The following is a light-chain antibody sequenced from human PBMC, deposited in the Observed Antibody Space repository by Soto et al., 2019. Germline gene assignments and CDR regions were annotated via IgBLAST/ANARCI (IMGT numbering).Light chain of an antibody. J-gene: IGKJ1*01. Sequence: VLTGTLDPVALCPGERGTVDCRASQSVTSRYLAWYQQKPGQAPRLLIYGASSRATGIPDRFSGSGSRTDLTLPISRLEPQDRAVYYCQPYGSSPRFGQGTKVDI. CDR3: QPYGSSPR. CDR1: QSVTSRY. V-gene: IGKV3-20*01. CDR2: GAS.